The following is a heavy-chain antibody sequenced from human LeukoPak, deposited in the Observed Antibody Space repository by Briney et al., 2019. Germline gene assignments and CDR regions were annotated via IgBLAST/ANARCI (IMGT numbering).Heavy chain of an antibody. J-gene: IGHJ4*02. CDR1: GGSISNYY. CDR2: IHYSGST. V-gene: IGHV4-59*08. D-gene: IGHD3-10*01. CDR3: ASNYYGSGSLDY. Sequence: PSETLSLTCTVSGGSISNYYWSWIRQPPGKGLEWIGYIHYSGSTNYNPSLKSRVTISVDTSKNQFSLKLSSVTAADTAVYYCASNYYGSGSLDYWGQGNLVTVSS.